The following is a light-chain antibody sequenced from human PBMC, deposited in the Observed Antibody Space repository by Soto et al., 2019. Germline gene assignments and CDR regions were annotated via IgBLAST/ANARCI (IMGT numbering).Light chain of an antibody. CDR3: QQYHNWPPIT. V-gene: IGKV3D-15*01. Sequence: ERVMTQSPFTLSVSPGERATLSCRSSQFVSSNLAWYQQKPGQAPRLLIYGASTRATGIPARFSGSGSGTEFTLTISNLQSEDFAVYFCQQYHNWPPITFGQGTRLEIK. CDR1: QFVSSN. J-gene: IGKJ5*01. CDR2: GAS.